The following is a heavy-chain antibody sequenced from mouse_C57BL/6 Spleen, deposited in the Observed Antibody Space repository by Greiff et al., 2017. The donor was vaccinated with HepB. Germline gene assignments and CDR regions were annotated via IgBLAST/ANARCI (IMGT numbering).Heavy chain of an antibody. CDR3: TRGVLLYFDY. CDR1: GYTFTDYE. V-gene: IGHV1-15*01. Sequence: VKLAEPGAELVRPGASVTLSCKASGYTFTDYEMHWVKQTPVHGLEWIGAIDPDTGGTAYNQKFKGKAILTADKSSSTAYMELRSLTSEDSAVYYCTRGVLLYFDYWGQGTTLTVSS. CDR2: IDPDTGGT. J-gene: IGHJ2*01. D-gene: IGHD2-1*01.